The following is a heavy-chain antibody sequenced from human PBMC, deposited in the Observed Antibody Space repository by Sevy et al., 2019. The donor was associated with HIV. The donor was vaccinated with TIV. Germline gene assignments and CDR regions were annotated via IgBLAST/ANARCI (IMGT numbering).Heavy chain of an antibody. CDR1: GFTFDDYT. J-gene: IGHJ6*02. V-gene: IGHV3-49*04. CDR3: TRVEGAADWGMDV. D-gene: IGHD1-26*01. Sequence: GGSLRLSCRASGFTFDDYTMSWVRQAPGKGLEWVAFIRSKAYGGTTEYAASVKGRFTISRDESKSIAYLQMNSLKTEDTAVYYSTRVEGAADWGMDVWGQGTTVTVSS. CDR2: IRSKAYGGTT.